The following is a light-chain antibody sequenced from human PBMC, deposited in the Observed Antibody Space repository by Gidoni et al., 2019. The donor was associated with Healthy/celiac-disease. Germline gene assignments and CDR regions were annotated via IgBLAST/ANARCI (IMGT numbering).Light chain of an antibody. CDR3: MQALQTPYT. V-gene: IGKV2-28*01. Sequence: DILMTTSPLSLTVTPGEPASISCRSSQSLLHSNGYNYLDWYLQKPGQSPQLLIYLGSNRTSGVPNRISGSGSGTDFTLKSSRVEDEDVGVYYCMQALQTPYTFXQXTKLEIK. CDR1: QSLLHSNGYNY. CDR2: LGS. J-gene: IGKJ2*01.